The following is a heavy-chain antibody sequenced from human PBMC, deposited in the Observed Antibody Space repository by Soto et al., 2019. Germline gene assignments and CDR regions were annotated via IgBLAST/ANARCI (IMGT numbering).Heavy chain of an antibody. CDR3: ATHHGDYAIDY. CDR2: IYYSGST. V-gene: IGHV4-31*03. D-gene: IGHD4-17*01. J-gene: IGHJ4*02. Sequence: PSETLSLTFTVSGGSISSGGYYWSWIRQHPGKGLEWIGYIYYSGSTYYNPSLKSRVTISVDTSKNQFSLKLSSVTAADTAVYYCATHHGDYAIDYWCQGTLVTVSS. CDR1: GGSISSGGYY.